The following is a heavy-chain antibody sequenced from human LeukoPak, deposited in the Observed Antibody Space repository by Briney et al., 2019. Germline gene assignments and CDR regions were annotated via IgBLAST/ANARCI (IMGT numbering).Heavy chain of an antibody. CDR2: INHSEAT. CDR1: GGSFSGYY. V-gene: IGHV4-34*01. D-gene: IGHD2-2*01. Sequence: PSETLSLTCAVYGGSFSGYYWSWIRQPPGKGLEWIGEINHSEATDYNPSLKSRVTMSVDTSKNQFSLKLSSVTAADTAVYYCAGENVRIPAARPLDYWGQGTLVTVSS. CDR3: AGENVRIPAARPLDY. J-gene: IGHJ4*02.